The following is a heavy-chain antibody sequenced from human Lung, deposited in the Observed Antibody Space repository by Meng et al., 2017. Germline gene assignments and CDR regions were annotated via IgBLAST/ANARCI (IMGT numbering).Heavy chain of an antibody. J-gene: IGHJ4*02. D-gene: IGHD6-6*01. Sequence: QVQLVESGGGVVQPGGSLRLSCTASEFTFSDYAMHWVRQAPGKGLEWVAVISHDGSNEYFADSVKGRFSISRDNSKNTLYLQMNSLKPDDTAVYCCARSVHPGLDYWGQGTLVTVSS. CDR2: ISHDGSNE. CDR3: ARSVHPGLDY. V-gene: IGHV3-30-3*01. CDR1: EFTFSDYA.